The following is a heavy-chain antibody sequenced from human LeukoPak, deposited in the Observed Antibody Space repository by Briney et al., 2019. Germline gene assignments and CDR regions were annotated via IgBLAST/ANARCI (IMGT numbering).Heavy chain of an antibody. CDR1: GFTVSSNY. J-gene: IGHJ4*02. CDR3: ARELRWELPGYFDY. Sequence: GGSLRLSCAASGFTVSSNYMSWVRQAPGKGLEWVSVIYGGGSTYYADSVKGRFTISRDNSKNTLYLQMNSLRAEDTAVYYCARELRWELPGYFDYWGQGTLVTVSS. D-gene: IGHD1-26*01. CDR2: IYGGGST. V-gene: IGHV3-53*01.